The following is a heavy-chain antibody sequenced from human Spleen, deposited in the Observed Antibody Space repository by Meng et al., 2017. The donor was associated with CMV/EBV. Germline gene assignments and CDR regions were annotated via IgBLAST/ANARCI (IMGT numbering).Heavy chain of an antibody. CDR2: ISYDGSNK. J-gene: IGHJ6*02. CDR1: GFTFSSYA. V-gene: IGHV3-30-3*01. D-gene: IGHD3-3*01. Sequence: LSLTCAASGFTFSSYAMHWVRQAPGKGLEWVAVISYDGSNKYYADSVKGRFTISRDNSKNTLYLQMNSLRAEDTAVYYCASLPLLDDFWSGPGYGMDVWGQGTTVTVSS. CDR3: ASLPLLDDFWSGPGYGMDV.